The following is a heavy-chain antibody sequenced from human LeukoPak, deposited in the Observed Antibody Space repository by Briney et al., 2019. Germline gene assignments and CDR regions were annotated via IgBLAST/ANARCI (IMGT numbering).Heavy chain of an antibody. Sequence: KPSETLSLTCTVSGGSISSYYWSWIRQPAGKGLEWIGRIYTSGSTNYNPSLRSRVTMSVDTSKNQFSLKLSSVTAADTAVYYCARTFEEPAYDFWSGFQPISRKSGGNWFDPWGQGTLVTVSS. CDR1: GGSISSYY. CDR2: IYTSGST. J-gene: IGHJ5*02. CDR3: ARTFEEPAYDFWSGFQPISRKSGGNWFDP. D-gene: IGHD3-3*01. V-gene: IGHV4-4*07.